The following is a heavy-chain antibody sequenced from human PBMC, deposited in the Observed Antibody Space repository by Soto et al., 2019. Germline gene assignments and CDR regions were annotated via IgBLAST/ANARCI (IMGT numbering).Heavy chain of an antibody. CDR3: ARGGYDILTGYYPPFDY. Sequence: QVQLQESGPGLVKPSETLSLTCTVSGGSISSYYWSWIRQPPGKGLEWIGYIYYSGSTNYNPSLKSRVTISVDTSKNQFSLKLSSVTAAETAVYYCARGGYDILTGYYPPFDYWGQGTLVTVSS. J-gene: IGHJ4*02. V-gene: IGHV4-59*01. CDR1: GGSISSYY. D-gene: IGHD3-9*01. CDR2: IYYSGST.